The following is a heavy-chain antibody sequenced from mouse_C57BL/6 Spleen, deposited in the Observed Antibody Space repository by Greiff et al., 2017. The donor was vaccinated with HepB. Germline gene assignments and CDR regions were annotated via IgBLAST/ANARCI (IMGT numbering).Heavy chain of an antibody. V-gene: IGHV1-76*01. J-gene: IGHJ2*01. CDR3: ARNLLRYEGYYFDY. Sequence: QVHVKQSGAELVRPGASVKLSCKASGYTFTDYYINWVKQRPGQGLEWIARIYPGSGNTYYNEKFKGKATLTAEKSSSTAYMQLSSLTSEDSAVYFCARNLLRYEGYYFDYWGQGTTLTVSS. CDR2: IYPGSGNT. CDR1: GYTFTDYY. D-gene: IGHD1-1*01.